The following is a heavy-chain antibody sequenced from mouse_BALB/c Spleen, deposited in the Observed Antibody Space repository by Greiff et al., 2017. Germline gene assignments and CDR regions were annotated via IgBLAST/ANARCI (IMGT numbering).Heavy chain of an antibody. CDR2: ISSGSSTI. CDR3: ARSDYGNYVGYAMDY. V-gene: IGHV5-17*02. CDR1: GFTFSSFG. Sequence: EVQLVESGGGLVQPGGSRKLSCAASGFTFSSFGMHWVRQAPEKGLEWVAYISSGSSTIYYADTVKGRFTISRDNPKNTLFLQMTSLRSEDTAMYYCARSDYGNYVGYAMDYWGQGTSVTVSS. D-gene: IGHD2-1*01. J-gene: IGHJ4*01.